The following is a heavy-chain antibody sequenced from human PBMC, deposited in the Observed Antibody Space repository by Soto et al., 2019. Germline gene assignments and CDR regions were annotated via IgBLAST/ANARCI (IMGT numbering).Heavy chain of an antibody. CDR1: GYTFTSYG. CDR3: ARGLGGTIAARPDKYYFDY. CDR2: ISAYNGNT. J-gene: IGHJ4*02. Sequence: GASVEVSCKASGYTFTSYGISWVRQAPGQVLEWMGWISAYNGNTNYAQNLQGRVTMTTDTSTSTAYMELRSLRSDDTAVYYCARGLGGTIAARPDKYYFDYWGQGTLVTVSS. D-gene: IGHD6-6*01. V-gene: IGHV1-18*01.